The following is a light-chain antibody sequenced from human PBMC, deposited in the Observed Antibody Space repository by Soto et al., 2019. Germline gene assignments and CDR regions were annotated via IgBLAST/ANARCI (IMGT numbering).Light chain of an antibody. Sequence: EIVLTQSPGTLSLSPGERATLSCRASQTISSNYLAWYQQKPGQAPRLLIYGASSRATGIPDRFSGSGSGTDFTLTIIRLEPEDFAVYYCQHYGSSLSITFGQGTRLDIK. J-gene: IGKJ5*01. CDR2: GAS. V-gene: IGKV3-20*01. CDR3: QHYGSSLSIT. CDR1: QTISSNY.